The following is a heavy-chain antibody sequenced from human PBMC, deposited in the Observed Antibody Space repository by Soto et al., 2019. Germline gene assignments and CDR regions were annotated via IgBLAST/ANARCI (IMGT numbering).Heavy chain of an antibody. CDR1: GGSISSGDYY. J-gene: IGHJ5*02. D-gene: IGHD2-2*02. CDR2: IYYSGST. Sequence: QVQLQESGPGLVKPSQTLSLTCTVSGGSISSGDYYWSWIRQPPGKGLEWIGYIYYSGSTYYNPSLKSRVTISVDTSKNKFSLKLSSVTAADTAVYYCARNIVVVPAAIQGGWFDPWGQGTLVTVSS. V-gene: IGHV4-30-4*01. CDR3: ARNIVVVPAAIQGGWFDP.